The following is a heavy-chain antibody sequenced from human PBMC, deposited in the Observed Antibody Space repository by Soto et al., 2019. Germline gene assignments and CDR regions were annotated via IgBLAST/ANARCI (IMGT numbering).Heavy chain of an antibody. V-gene: IGHV1-2*04. CDR2: INPNSGGT. CDR3: GTTVLGYYYGMDV. D-gene: IGHD4-4*01. J-gene: IGHJ6*02. Sequence: ASMKVSCKASGYTFTGYYMHWVRQAPGQGLEWMGWINPNSGGTNYAQKFQGWVTMTRDTSISTAYMELSRLRSDDTAVYYCGTTVLGYYYGMDVWGQGTTVTVSS. CDR1: GYTFTGYY.